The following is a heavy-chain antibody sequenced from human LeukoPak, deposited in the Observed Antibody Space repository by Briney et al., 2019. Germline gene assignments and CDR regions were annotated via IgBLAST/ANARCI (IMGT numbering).Heavy chain of an antibody. J-gene: IGHJ4*02. V-gene: IGHV4-39*07. Sequence: PSETLSLTCTVSSDSINSSNYYWGWIRQPPGKGLEWIVNIYYSGSTYYNPSLKSRVTISVDTSKNQFSLKLSSVTAADTAVYYCARSGVSFYYGSGASIPFDYWGQGTLVTVSS. CDR2: IYYSGST. CDR1: SDSINSSNYY. CDR3: ARSGVSFYYGSGASIPFDY. D-gene: IGHD3-10*01.